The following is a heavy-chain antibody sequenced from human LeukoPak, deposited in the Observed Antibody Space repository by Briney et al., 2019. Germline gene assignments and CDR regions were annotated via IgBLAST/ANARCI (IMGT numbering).Heavy chain of an antibody. CDR3: ARGGGWLQLSTHFDY. V-gene: IGHV1-69*05. D-gene: IGHD5-24*01. Sequence: SVKVSCKASGGAFSSYAISWVRQAPGQGLEWMGGIIPIFGTANYAQKFQGRVTITTDESTSTAYMELSSLRSEDTAVYYCARGGGWLQLSTHFDYWGQGTLVTVSS. J-gene: IGHJ4*02. CDR1: GGAFSSYA. CDR2: IIPIFGTA.